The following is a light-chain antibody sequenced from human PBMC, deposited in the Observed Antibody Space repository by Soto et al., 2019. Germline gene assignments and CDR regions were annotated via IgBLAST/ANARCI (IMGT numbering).Light chain of an antibody. CDR2: DAS. CDR1: QSVSSY. Sequence: EIVLTQSPATLSLSPGERATLSCRASQSVSSYLAWYQHKPGQAPRLLIYDASNRATGIPARFSGSGSGTDFTLTISNLEPEDFAVYYCQQRSNWPPTWTFGQGTKVEIK. J-gene: IGKJ1*01. V-gene: IGKV3-11*01. CDR3: QQRSNWPPTWT.